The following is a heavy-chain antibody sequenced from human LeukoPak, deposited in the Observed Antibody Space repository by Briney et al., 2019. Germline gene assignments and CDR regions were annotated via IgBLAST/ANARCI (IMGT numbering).Heavy chain of an antibody. CDR1: GLTFSNHW. Sequence: PGGSLRLSCAASGLTFSNHWMHWVRQAPGKGLVWVSRIDGDGSGTSYADSVKGRFTISRDNAKNTSYLQMDSLRAEDSAVYYWATVFDYWGQGTLVTVSS. D-gene: IGHD4-17*01. V-gene: IGHV3-74*01. J-gene: IGHJ4*02. CDR3: ATVFDY. CDR2: IDGDGSGT.